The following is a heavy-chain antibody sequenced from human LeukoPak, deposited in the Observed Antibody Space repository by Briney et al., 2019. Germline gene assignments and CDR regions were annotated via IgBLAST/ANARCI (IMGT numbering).Heavy chain of an antibody. Sequence: SQTLSLTCTVSGGSISSGSYYWSWIRQPAGKGLEWIGRIYHSGSTYYNPSLKSRVTISVDTSKNHFSLKLTSVTAADTAVYYCARLYGNFQNYYDYWGQGTLVTVSS. CDR1: GGSISSGSYY. D-gene: IGHD4-23*01. CDR2: IYHSGST. V-gene: IGHV4-61*02. CDR3: ARLYGNFQNYYDY. J-gene: IGHJ4*02.